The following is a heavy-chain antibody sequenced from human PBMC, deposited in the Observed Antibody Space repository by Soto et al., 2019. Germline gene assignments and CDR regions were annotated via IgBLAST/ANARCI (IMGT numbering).Heavy chain of an antibody. J-gene: IGHJ4*02. CDR1: GASITNYY. D-gene: IGHD5-12*01. Sequence: VQLQESGPGLVNPSETLSLTCNVSGASITNYYWTWIRQPVGKGLEWIGRIHGSGTTAYSPSLRGRIIMSLVTSKNQLSLKVTSVTAAAPAVYYCVRVGGVATNRGYFDYWGQGTLVTVSA. CDR2: IHGSGTT. V-gene: IGHV4-4*07. CDR3: VRVGGVATNRGYFDY.